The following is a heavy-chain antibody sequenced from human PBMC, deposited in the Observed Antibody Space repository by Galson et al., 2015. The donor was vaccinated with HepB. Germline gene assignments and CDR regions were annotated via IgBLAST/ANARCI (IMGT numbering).Heavy chain of an antibody. J-gene: IGHJ6*02. CDR1: GYSFTSYW. V-gene: IGHV5-10-1*01. Sequence: QSGAEVKKPGESLKISCKGSGYSFTSYWIGWVRQMPGKGLEWMGRIDPSDSYTNYSPSFQGHVTISADKSISTAYLQWSSLKASDTAMYYCARHPPHSSGWYNYYYYGMDVWGQGTTVTVSS. CDR3: ARHPPHSSGWYNYYYYGMDV. D-gene: IGHD6-19*01. CDR2: IDPSDSYT.